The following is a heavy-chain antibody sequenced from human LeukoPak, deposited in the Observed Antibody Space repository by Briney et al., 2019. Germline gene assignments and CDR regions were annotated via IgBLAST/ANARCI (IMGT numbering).Heavy chain of an antibody. CDR3: VTPYYYDGSRHYPFHH. CDR2: ISYDGSDK. J-gene: IGHJ1*01. CDR1: GFTLSTHA. Sequence: GRSLRLSCTASGFTLSTHALHWVRQAPGKGLECVAVISYDGSDKHYADSVRGGFTISRDNSQNSLYLHMKSARAQDTRLYYCVTPYYYDGSRHYPFHHWGQGTVVTVSS. V-gene: IGHV3-30*03. D-gene: IGHD3-22*01.